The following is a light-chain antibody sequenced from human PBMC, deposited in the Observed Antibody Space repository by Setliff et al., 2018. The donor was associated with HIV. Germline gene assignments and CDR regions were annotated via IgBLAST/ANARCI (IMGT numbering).Light chain of an antibody. CDR2: EVG. V-gene: IGLV2-14*01. CDR3: CSYTSSTTLG. Sequence: QSALTQPASVSGSPGQSITISCTGTSSDVGGYDYVSWYQQHPGKVPKLMLYEVGNRPSGVSNRFSGSKSGNTASLTISGLQAEDEADYYCCSYTSSTTLGFGTGTKGTVL. CDR1: SSDVGGYDY. J-gene: IGLJ1*01.